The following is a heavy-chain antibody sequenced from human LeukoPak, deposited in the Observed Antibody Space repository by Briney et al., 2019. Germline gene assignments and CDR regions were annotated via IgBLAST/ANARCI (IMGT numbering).Heavy chain of an antibody. CDR3: ARWVGAAGFDY. J-gene: IGHJ4*02. CDR2: ISYDGSNK. CDR1: GFTFSSYA. D-gene: IGHD2-15*01. Sequence: PGRSLRLSCAASGFTFSSYAMHWVRQAPGKGLEWVAVISYDGSNKYYADSVKGRFSISRDNSKNTLYLQMNSLRAEDTAVYYCARWVGAAGFDYWGQGTLVTVSS. V-gene: IGHV3-30-3*01.